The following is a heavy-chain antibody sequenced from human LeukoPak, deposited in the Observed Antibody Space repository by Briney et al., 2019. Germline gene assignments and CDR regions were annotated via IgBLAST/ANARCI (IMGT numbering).Heavy chain of an antibody. D-gene: IGHD1-26*01. CDR2: IYPSGST. V-gene: IGHV4-4*07. CDR1: GGSISSYY. CDR3: ARENSGSYREFDY. Sequence: SETLSLTCTVSGGSISSYYWTWIRQPAGKGLELIRRIYPSGSTNYNPSLKSRVTMSVDPSKHQFSLKLSSVTAADTAVYYCARENSGSYREFDYWGQGTLVTVSS. J-gene: IGHJ4*02.